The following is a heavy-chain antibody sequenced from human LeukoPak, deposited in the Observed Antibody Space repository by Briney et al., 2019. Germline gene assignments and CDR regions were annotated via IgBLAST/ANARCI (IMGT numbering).Heavy chain of an antibody. CDR3: WDIAVAGTFDY. V-gene: IGHV4-4*08. CDR2: VYNRGST. CDR1: GVSISSYY. D-gene: IGHD6-19*01. J-gene: IGHJ4*02. Sequence: SETLSLTCTVSGVSISSYYWSWIRQPPGKGLEWIGYVYNRGSTNYNPSLKSRVTISVDTSKNQFSLKLSSVTAADTAVYYCWDIAVAGTFDYWGQGTLVTVSS.